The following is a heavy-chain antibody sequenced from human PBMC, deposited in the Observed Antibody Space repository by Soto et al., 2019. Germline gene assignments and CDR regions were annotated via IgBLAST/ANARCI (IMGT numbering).Heavy chain of an antibody. CDR3: ARDSFVSPYSSSWYFDY. J-gene: IGHJ4*02. Sequence: GGSLRLSCAASGFTFSDYYMSWIRQAPGKGLEWVSYISSSGSTIYYADSVKGRFTISRDNAKNSLYLQMNSLRAEDTAVYYCARDSFVSPYSSSWYFDYWGQGTLVTVSS. V-gene: IGHV3-11*01. CDR1: GFTFSDYY. CDR2: ISSSGSTI. D-gene: IGHD6-13*01.